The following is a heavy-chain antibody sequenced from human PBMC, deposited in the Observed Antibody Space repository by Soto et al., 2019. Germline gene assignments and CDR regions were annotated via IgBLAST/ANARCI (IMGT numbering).Heavy chain of an antibody. CDR2: ISSSSAI. Sequence: EVQLVESGGGLVQPGGSLRLSCAASGFTFSSYSISWVRQAPGRGLEWVSYISSSSAIYYADSVKGRFTISRDNAKNSLYLQMSSLRDEDTAVYYCARLFWYDSSASAMFNYWGQGTLVTVSS. D-gene: IGHD3-22*01. CDR1: GFTFSSYS. V-gene: IGHV3-48*02. J-gene: IGHJ4*02. CDR3: ARLFWYDSSASAMFNY.